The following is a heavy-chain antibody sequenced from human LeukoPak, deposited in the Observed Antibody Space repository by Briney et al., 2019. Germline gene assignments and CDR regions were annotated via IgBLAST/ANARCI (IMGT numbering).Heavy chain of an antibody. V-gene: IGHV3-48*03. CDR1: GFTFSSYE. Sequence: GGSLRLSCAASGFTFSSYEMNWVRQAPGKGLAWVSYIGVSGSTIYYAESVKGRFTISRDNAKNSLYLQMNSLRAEDTAVYFCSGGSIYYYYGMDVWGQGTTVTVSS. D-gene: IGHD2-15*01. CDR2: IGVSGSTI. J-gene: IGHJ6*02. CDR3: SGGSIYYYYGMDV.